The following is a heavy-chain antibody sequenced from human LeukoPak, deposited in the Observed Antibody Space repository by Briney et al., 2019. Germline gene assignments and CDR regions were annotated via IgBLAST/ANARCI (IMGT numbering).Heavy chain of an antibody. CDR2: ITGSGGST. CDR3: AKRSYNHHFDY. CDR1: GFTFSTYV. V-gene: IGHV3-23*01. Sequence: GGSLRLSCAASGFTFSTYVVNWVRQAPGKGLEWVSTITGSGGSTYYADSVKGRFTISRDNSKKTLYLQMNSLRVEDTGIYYCAKRSYNHHFDYWGQGTLVTVSS. J-gene: IGHJ4*02. D-gene: IGHD5-24*01.